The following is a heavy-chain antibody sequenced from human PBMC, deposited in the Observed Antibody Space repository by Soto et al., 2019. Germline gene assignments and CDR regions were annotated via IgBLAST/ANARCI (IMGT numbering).Heavy chain of an antibody. CDR2: IKQDGSEK. CDR1: GFTFSSYW. CDR3: ARDRDSNYYYYYGMDV. J-gene: IGHJ6*02. Sequence: GGSLRLSCAASGFTFSSYWMSWVRQAPGKGLEWVANIKQDGSEKYYVDSVKGRFTISRDNAKNSLYLQMNSLRAEDMVVYYYARDRDSNYYYYYGMDVWGQGTTVTVSS. V-gene: IGHV3-7*05. D-gene: IGHD4-4*01.